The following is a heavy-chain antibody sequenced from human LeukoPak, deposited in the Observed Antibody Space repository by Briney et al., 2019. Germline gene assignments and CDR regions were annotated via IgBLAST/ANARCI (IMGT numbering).Heavy chain of an antibody. Sequence: PGGSLRLSCAASGFTFSSYAMHWVRQAPGKGLEWVAVISYDGSNKYYADSVKGRFTTSRDNSKNTLYLQMSSLRAEDTAVYYCAKEFNRGLPDYWGQGTLVTVPS. V-gene: IGHV3-30*04. CDR2: ISYDGSNK. CDR1: GFTFSSYA. D-gene: IGHD2-21*01. J-gene: IGHJ4*02. CDR3: AKEFNRGLPDY.